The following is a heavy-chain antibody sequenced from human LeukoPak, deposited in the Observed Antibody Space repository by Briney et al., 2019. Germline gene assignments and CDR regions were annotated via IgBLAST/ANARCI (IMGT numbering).Heavy chain of an antibody. J-gene: IGHJ1*01. D-gene: IGHD1-7*01. CDR3: VRMNLGGAYCQH. Sequence: GQSLKISCKGSGYVFSDYWMGWVRQTPGRGLEWMGIVYAGDSDSRYSPSFQGQVTISADKSVNTAYLQWSSLKASDTAIYYCVRMNLGGAYCQHWGQGTQVTVSS. V-gene: IGHV5-51*03. CDR1: GYVFSDYW. CDR2: VYAGDSDS.